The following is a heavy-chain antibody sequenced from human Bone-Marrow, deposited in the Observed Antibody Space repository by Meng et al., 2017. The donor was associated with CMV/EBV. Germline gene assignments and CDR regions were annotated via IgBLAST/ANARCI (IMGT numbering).Heavy chain of an antibody. CDR3: AANGGASGDAFDI. J-gene: IGHJ3*02. CDR2: INPSGGST. D-gene: IGHD6-25*01. Sequence: ASVKVSCKASGYTFTSYYMHWVRQAPGQGLEWMGIINPSGGSTSYAQKFQGRVTMTRDTSTSTVYMELSSLRYEDTAVYYCAANGGASGDAFDIWGQGTMVTVSS. V-gene: IGHV1-46*01. CDR1: GYTFTSYY.